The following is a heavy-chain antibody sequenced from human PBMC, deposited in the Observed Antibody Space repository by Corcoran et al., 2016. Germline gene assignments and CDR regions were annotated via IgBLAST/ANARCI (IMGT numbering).Heavy chain of an antibody. CDR2: IYWNDDK. V-gene: IGHV2-5*01. D-gene: IGHD3-3*01. CDR3: AHRRYDFWSGYSSGENWFDP. Sequence: QITLKESGPTLVKPTQTLTLTCTFSGFSLSTNGVGVGWIRQPPGKALEWLALIYWNDDKRYSPSLKSRLTITKDTSKNQVVLTMTNMDPVDTATYYCAHRRYDFWSGYSSGENWFDPWGQGTLVTVSS. J-gene: IGHJ5*02. CDR1: GFSLSTNGVG.